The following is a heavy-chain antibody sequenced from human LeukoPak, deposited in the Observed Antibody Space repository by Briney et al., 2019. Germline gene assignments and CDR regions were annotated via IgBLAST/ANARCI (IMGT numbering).Heavy chain of an antibody. D-gene: IGHD5-24*01. CDR3: AGGLLEAQGWLQWLGTVYSMDV. CDR2: ISSSGSTI. V-gene: IGHV3-11*01. J-gene: IGHJ6*02. CDR1: GFTFSDYY. Sequence: GGSLRLSCAASGFTFSDYYMSWIRQAPGQGLEWVSYISSSGSTIYYAESVKGRFTISRDNARTSLYLQMNSLRVDDTAVYYCAGGLLEAQGWLQWLGTVYSMDVWGQGTPVTVSS.